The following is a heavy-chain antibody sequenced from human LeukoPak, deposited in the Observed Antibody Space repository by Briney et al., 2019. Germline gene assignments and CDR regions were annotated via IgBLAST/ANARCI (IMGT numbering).Heavy chain of an antibody. Sequence: GGSLRLSCAASGFTFSSYWMNWVRQAPGKGLEWVATIKQDGGEKYYVDSVKGRFTISRDNAKDSLYLQMNSLRAEDTAVYYCARDEETSGYDLLDYWGQGTLVTVSS. CDR2: IKQDGGEK. V-gene: IGHV3-7*01. D-gene: IGHD5-12*01. CDR1: GFTFSSYW. J-gene: IGHJ4*02. CDR3: ARDEETSGYDLLDY.